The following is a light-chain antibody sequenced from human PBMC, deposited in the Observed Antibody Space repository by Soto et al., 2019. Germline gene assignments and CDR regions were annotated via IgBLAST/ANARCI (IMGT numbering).Light chain of an antibody. CDR1: SSDVGGYDY. Sequence: QSVLPQPASVSGSPGQSITISCTGTSSDVGGYDYVSWYQQPPGKAPKLIIYDVIDRLSGVSSRFSGSKSGNTASLTISWLQDEDEADYYCISYSSSSTYVFGTGTKVTVL. CDR2: DVI. J-gene: IGLJ1*01. CDR3: ISYSSSSTYV. V-gene: IGLV2-14*01.